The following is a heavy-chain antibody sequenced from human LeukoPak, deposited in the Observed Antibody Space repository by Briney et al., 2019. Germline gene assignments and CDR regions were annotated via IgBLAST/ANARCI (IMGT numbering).Heavy chain of an antibody. D-gene: IGHD3-9*01. CDR3: TTGRYFDWLLCKY. Sequence: GGSLRLSCAASGFTFSNAWMSWVRQAPGKGLEWVGRIKTKADGGTTDYAAPVKGRFTISRDDSKNTLFLQMNSLRTEDTAVYYCTTGRYFDWLLCKYWGQGTLVTVSS. V-gene: IGHV3-15*01. J-gene: IGHJ4*02. CDR1: GFTFSNAW. CDR2: IKTKADGGTT.